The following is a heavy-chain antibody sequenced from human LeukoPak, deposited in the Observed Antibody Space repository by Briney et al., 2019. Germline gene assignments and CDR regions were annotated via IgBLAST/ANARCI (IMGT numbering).Heavy chain of an antibody. J-gene: IGHJ6*03. CDR3: ARACNGSGSYYSYYYYYYMDV. CDR2: IHSSSNYI. Sequence: GGSLRLSCAASGFTFNSYSMNWVRQAPGKGLEWVSCIHSSSNYIYYEDSVKGRFTISIDNAKNSLFLQMDRLRDDDQAVYYCARACNGSGSYYSYYYYYYMDVWGKGTTVTVSS. D-gene: IGHD3-10*01. CDR1: GFTFNSYS. V-gene: IGHV3-21*01.